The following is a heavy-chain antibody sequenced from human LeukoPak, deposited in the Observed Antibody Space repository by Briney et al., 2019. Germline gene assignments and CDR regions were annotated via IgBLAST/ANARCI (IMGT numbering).Heavy chain of an antibody. CDR2: ISGGGGST. J-gene: IGHJ6*03. CDR1: GFTFSSYD. V-gene: IGHV3-23*01. D-gene: IGHD2-21*01. Sequence: GGSLRLSCAASGFTFSSYDMSWVRQAPGKGLEWVSAISGGGGSTYYEASEDGRITISRDNSKNTVYLQMNSLRAEDTAVYYCAKDSSVVVNESGGDYMDVWGKGTTVTVSS. CDR3: AKDSSVVVNESGGDYMDV.